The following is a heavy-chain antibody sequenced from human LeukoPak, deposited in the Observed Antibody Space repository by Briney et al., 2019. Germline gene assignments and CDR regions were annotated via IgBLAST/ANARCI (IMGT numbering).Heavy chain of an antibody. CDR3: ARALTLVRGVITNYFDY. D-gene: IGHD3-10*01. Sequence: GGSLRLSCAASGFTFSSYWMSWVRQAPGKGLEGVANIKQDGSEKYYVDSVRGRFTISRDNAKNSLYLQMNSLRAEDTAVYYCARALTLVRGVITNYFDYWGQGTLVTVSS. CDR2: IKQDGSEK. J-gene: IGHJ4*02. V-gene: IGHV3-7*03. CDR1: GFTFSSYW.